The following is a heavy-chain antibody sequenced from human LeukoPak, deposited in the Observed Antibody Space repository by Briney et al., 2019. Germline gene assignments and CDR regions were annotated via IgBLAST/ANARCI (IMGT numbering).Heavy chain of an antibody. Sequence: GRSLRLSCAASGFTFEDYAMHWVRQAPGKGLEWVSGISWNSGSIGYADSVKGRFTISRDNAKNSLYLQMNSLRAEDTALYYCIKDSTEGDYYDSSGFDYWGQGTLVTVSS. J-gene: IGHJ4*02. CDR2: ISWNSGSI. V-gene: IGHV3-9*01. CDR3: IKDSTEGDYYDSSGFDY. CDR1: GFTFEDYA. D-gene: IGHD3-22*01.